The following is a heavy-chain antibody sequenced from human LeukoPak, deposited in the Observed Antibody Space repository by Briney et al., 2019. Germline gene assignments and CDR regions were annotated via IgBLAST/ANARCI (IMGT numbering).Heavy chain of an antibody. D-gene: IGHD7-27*01. V-gene: IGHV1-8*01. CDR3: ARVPNWGGNWYFDL. CDR2: MNPNSGNT. CDR1: GYTFISYD. Sequence: ASVKVSCKASGYTFISYDINWVRQATGQGLEWMGWMNPNSGNTGYAQKFQGRVTMTRNTFISTAYMELSSLRSEDTAVYYCARVPNWGGNWYFDLWGRGTLVTVSS. J-gene: IGHJ2*01.